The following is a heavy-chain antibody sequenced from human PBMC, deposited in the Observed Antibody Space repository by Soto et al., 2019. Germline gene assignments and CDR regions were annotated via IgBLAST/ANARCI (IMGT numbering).Heavy chain of an antibody. V-gene: IGHV4-39*07. CDR2: IYYSGST. J-gene: IGHJ6*02. CDR1: GGTISSSSYY. CDR3: ATQGFYRMGV. Sequence: SEPLSLTCTVSGGTISSSSYYWGWIRQPPGKGLEWIGSIYYSGSTYYNPSLKSRVTISVDKSKNQFSLKLNSVTAADTAMFYCATQGFYRMGVWGRGTTVT.